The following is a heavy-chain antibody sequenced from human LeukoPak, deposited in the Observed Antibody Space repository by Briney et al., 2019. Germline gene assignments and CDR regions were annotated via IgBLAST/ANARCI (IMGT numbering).Heavy chain of an antibody. V-gene: IGHV3-30*04. Sequence: GRSLRLSCAASGFTFSSYAMHWVRQAPGKGLEWVAVISYGGSNKYYADSVKGRFTISRDNSKNTLYLQMNSLRAEDTAVYYCARDGLGYCSGGSCFEVHYFDYWGQGTLVTVSS. CDR2: ISYGGSNK. CDR1: GFTFSSYA. CDR3: ARDGLGYCSGGSCFEVHYFDY. J-gene: IGHJ4*02. D-gene: IGHD2-15*01.